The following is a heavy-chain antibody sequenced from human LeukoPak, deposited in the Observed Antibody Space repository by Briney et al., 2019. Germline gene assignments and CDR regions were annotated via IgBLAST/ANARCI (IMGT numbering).Heavy chain of an antibody. CDR3: ARGPLTYDFWSGYYSGAFDI. CDR1: GGSISSGGYY. Sequence: PSETLSLTCTVSGGSISSGGYYWSWIRQPPGKGLEWIGEINHSGSTNYNPSLKSRVTISVDTSKNQFSLKLSSVTAADTAVYYCARGPLTYDFWSGYYSGAFDIWGPGTMVTVSS. CDR2: INHSGST. D-gene: IGHD3-3*01. V-gene: IGHV4-39*07. J-gene: IGHJ3*02.